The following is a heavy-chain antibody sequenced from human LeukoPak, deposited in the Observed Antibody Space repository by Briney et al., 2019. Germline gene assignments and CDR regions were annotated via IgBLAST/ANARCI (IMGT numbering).Heavy chain of an antibody. CDR2: ISYDGSNK. Sequence: PGGSLRLSCAASGFTFSSYAMHWVRQAPGKGLEWVAVISYDGSNKYYADSVKGRFTISRDNSKNTLYLQMNSLRAEDTAVYYCASMVRGAASYWGQGTLVTVSS. J-gene: IGHJ4*02. D-gene: IGHD3-10*01. V-gene: IGHV3-30*04. CDR3: ASMVRGAASY. CDR1: GFTFSSYA.